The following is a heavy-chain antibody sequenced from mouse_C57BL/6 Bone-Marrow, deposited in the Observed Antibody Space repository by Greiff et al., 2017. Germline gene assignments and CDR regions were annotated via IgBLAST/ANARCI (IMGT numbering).Heavy chain of an antibody. J-gene: IGHJ2*01. D-gene: IGHD1-1*01. CDR1: GYAFTNYL. Sequence: VQLQQSGAELVRPGTSVKVSCKASGYAFTNYLIEWVKQRPGQGLEWIGVINPGSGGTNYNEKFKGKATLTADKSSSTAYMQFSSLTSEDSAIYYCARLHYGRGNYFDYWGQGTTLTVSS. CDR2: INPGSGGT. CDR3: ARLHYGRGNYFDY. V-gene: IGHV1-54*01.